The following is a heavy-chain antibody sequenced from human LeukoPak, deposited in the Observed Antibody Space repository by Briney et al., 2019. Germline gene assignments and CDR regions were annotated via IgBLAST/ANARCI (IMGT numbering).Heavy chain of an antibody. CDR3: ARGGGSNWFDP. D-gene: IGHD3-16*01. CDR2: INHSGST. CDR1: GGSFSGYY. V-gene: IGHV4-34*01. Sequence: SETLSLTCAVYGGSFSGYYWSWIRQPPGKGLEWIGEINHSGSTNYNPSLKSRVTISVDTPKNQFSLKLSSVTAADTAVYYCARGGGSNWFDPWGQGTLVTVSS. J-gene: IGHJ5*02.